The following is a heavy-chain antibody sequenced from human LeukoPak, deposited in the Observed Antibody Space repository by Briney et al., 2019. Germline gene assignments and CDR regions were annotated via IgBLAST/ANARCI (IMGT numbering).Heavy chain of an antibody. D-gene: IGHD2-2*01. CDR2: INHSGST. CDR1: GGSFSGYY. CDR3: ARIVVVPAANFDY. Sequence: SETLSLTCAVYGGSFSGYYRSWIRQPPGKGLEWIGEINHSGSTNYNPSLKSRVTILVDTSKNQFPLKLSSVTAADTAVYYCARIVVVPAANFDYWGQGTLVTVSS. V-gene: IGHV4-34*01. J-gene: IGHJ4*02.